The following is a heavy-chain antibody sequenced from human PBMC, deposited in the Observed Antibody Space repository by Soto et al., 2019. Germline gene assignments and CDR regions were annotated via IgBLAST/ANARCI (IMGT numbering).Heavy chain of an antibody. V-gene: IGHV4-39*01. Sequence: SETLSLTCTVSGGSSSGSGYYWGWIRQPPGKGLEWIWTIYYSGSTYSNSSLKSRVTISVDTSKNQFSPKLSSVTAADTAIYYCASHSGAFDPWGQGTLVTVS. D-gene: IGHD4-17*01. J-gene: IGHJ5*02. CDR1: GGSSSGSGYY. CDR3: ASHSGAFDP. CDR2: IYYSGST.